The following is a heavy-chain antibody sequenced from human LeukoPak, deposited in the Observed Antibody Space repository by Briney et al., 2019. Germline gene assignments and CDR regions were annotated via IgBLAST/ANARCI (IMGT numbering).Heavy chain of an antibody. CDR2: IYHSGHT. D-gene: IGHD3-3*01. J-gene: IGHJ5*02. CDR3: ARGVRRFGVVSNWFDP. V-gene: IGHV4-59*12. CDR1: TDSISSYY. Sequence: SETLSLTCSVSTDSISSYYWSWIRQPPGKGLEWIGHIYHSGHTMSNPPLKSRVTISIDTSNNQFSLKLSSVTAADTAVYYCARGVRRFGVVSNWFDPWGQGTLVTVSS.